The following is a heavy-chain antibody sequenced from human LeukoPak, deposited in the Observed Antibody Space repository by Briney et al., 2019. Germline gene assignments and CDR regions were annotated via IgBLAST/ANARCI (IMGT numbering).Heavy chain of an antibody. J-gene: IGHJ5*01. D-gene: IGHD4-23*01. V-gene: IGHV4-59*01. Sequence: SETLSLTCTVSGGSIRGSYWAWIRQPPGKGLEWIGYLYYSASSNYNSSLKSRVTISGDMSKNQLSLNLTSVTAADTAVYYCVRGEYHGGWFDSWGQGALVTVSS. CDR3: VRGEYHGGWFDS. CDR1: GGSIRGSY. CDR2: LYYSASS.